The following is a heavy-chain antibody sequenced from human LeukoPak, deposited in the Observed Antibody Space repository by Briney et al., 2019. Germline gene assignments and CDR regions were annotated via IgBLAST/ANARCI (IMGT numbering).Heavy chain of an antibody. D-gene: IGHD3-3*01. CDR1: GFTFSNYG. CDR2: ISGGGDTT. V-gene: IGHV3-23*01. CDR3: ARVRSGYYLDT. Sequence: PGGSLRLSCAASGFTFSNYGLTWVRQAPGKGLVWVSVISGGGDTTFYADFVKGRFTISRDNSKNTLFLQMNSLRAEDTAVYHCARVRSGYYLDTWGQGTLVTVSS. J-gene: IGHJ4*02.